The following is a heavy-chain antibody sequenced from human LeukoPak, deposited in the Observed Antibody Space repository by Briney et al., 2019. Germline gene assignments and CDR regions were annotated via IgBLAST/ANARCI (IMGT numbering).Heavy chain of an antibody. CDR2: ISGSGGST. J-gene: IGHJ4*02. CDR1: GFTFSSYG. CDR3: GRDRSRAIDY. D-gene: IGHD6-6*01. V-gene: IGHV3-23*01. Sequence: GGSLRLSCAASGFTFSSYGMSWVRQAPGKGLEWVSGISGSGGSTYYADSVKGRFTISRDNSKNTLYLQMSSLRAEDTAVYYCGRDRSRAIDYWGQGTLVTVSS.